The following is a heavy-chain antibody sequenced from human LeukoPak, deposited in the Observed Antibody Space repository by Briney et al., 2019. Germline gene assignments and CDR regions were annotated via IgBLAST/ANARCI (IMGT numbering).Heavy chain of an antibody. CDR3: TRQGITMIVVPDY. J-gene: IGHJ4*02. CDR2: IRSKAYGGTT. V-gene: IGHV3-49*03. Sequence: PGGSLRLSCTASGFTFGDYAMSWFRQAPGKGLEWVGFIRSKAYGGTTEYAASVKGRFTISRDDSKSIAYLQMNSLKTENTAVYYCTRQGITMIVVPDYWGQGTLVTVSS. D-gene: IGHD3-22*01. CDR1: GFTFGDYA.